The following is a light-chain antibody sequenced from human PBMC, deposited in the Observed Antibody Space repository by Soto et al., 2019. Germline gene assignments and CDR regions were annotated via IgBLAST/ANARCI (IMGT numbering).Light chain of an antibody. J-gene: IGKJ1*01. CDR2: GAS. CDR3: HQAYSSPRT. CDR1: QSIGNY. V-gene: IGKV1-39*01. Sequence: DIQMTQSPSSLSASFGDRLTITCRASQSIGNYLNWYQQKPGKAPKLLIYGASGLQSGVPSRFSGSGSGTDFTLTISSLQPEDFASYYCHQAYSSPRTFGQGTKVDIK.